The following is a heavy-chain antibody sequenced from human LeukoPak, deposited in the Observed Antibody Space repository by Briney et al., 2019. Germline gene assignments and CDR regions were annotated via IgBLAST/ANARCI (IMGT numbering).Heavy chain of an antibody. D-gene: IGHD2-2*02. CDR3: AKERDRYCSSTSCYTGGYFDY. J-gene: IGHJ4*02. CDR1: GFTFSSYG. V-gene: IGHV3-30*18. Sequence: GRSLRLSCAASGFTFSSYGMHWVRQAPGKGLEWVAVIWYGGSNKYYADSVKGRFTISRDNSKNTLYLQMNSLRAEDTAVYYCAKERDRYCSSTSCYTGGYFDYWGQGTLVTVSS. CDR2: IWYGGSNK.